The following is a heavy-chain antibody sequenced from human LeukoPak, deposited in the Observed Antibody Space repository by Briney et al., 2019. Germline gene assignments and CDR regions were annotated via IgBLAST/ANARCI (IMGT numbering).Heavy chain of an antibody. CDR2: IRSKANNYAT. J-gene: IGHJ4*02. Sequence: PGGSLRLSCEASGFTLSGSIMYWVRQTSGKGLEWVGRIRSKANNYATSYAESVKGRFTISRDDSKNTAYLQMNSLQTEDTAVYYCSSRTTVTTIEYWGQGTLVTVSS. CDR3: SSRTTVTTIEY. V-gene: IGHV3-73*01. CDR1: GFTLSGSI. D-gene: IGHD4-17*01.